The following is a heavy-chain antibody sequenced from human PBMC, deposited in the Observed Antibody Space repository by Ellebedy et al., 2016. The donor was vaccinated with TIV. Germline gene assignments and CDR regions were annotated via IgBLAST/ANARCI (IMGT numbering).Heavy chain of an antibody. J-gene: IGHJ4*02. CDR3: RPGHYSDA. CDR1: GFTFSSYS. V-gene: IGHV3-48*01. CDR2: ISSSSSTI. Sequence: GEFLKISXAASGFTFSSYSMNWVRQAPGKGLEWVSYISSSSSTIYYADSVKGRFTISRDNSKNTVYLQMNSLRSEDTAVYYCRPGHYSDAWGQGTLVTVSS.